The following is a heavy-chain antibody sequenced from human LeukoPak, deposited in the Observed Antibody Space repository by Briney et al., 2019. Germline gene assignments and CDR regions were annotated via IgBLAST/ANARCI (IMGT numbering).Heavy chain of an antibody. CDR2: ISAYNGNT. D-gene: IGHD3-3*01. Sequence: GASVKVSCKASGYTFTSYGISWVRQAPGQGLEWRGWISAYNGNTNYAQKLQGRVTMTTDTSTSTAYMELRSLRYDDTAVYYCARAVFTIFGVVQTFDYWGQGTMVTVSS. J-gene: IGHJ4*02. V-gene: IGHV1-18*01. CDR3: ARAVFTIFGVVQTFDY. CDR1: GYTFTSYG.